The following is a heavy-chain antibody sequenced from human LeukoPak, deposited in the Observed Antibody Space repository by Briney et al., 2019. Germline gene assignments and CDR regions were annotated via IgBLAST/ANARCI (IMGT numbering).Heavy chain of an antibody. V-gene: IGHV1-8*01. Sequence: VASVKVSCKASGYTFTSYDINWVRQATGQGLEWMGWMNPNSGNTGYAQKFQGRVTMTRNTSISTAYMELSSLRSEDTAVYYCARVENPSSGYDSGAFDIWGQGTMVTVSS. CDR2: MNPNSGNT. CDR1: GYTFTSYD. J-gene: IGHJ3*02. D-gene: IGHD5-12*01. CDR3: ARVENPSSGYDSGAFDI.